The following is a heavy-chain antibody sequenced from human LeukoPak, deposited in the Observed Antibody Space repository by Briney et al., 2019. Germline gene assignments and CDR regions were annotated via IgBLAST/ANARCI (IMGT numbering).Heavy chain of an antibody. CDR1: GGSFSGYY. V-gene: IGHV4-34*01. CDR2: INHSGST. CDR3: ARDFAFDI. J-gene: IGHJ3*02. Sequence: SETLSHTCAVYGGSFSGYYWNWIRQPPGKGLEWIGEINHSGSTSYNPSLKSRVTISIDTSKNQFSLKLSSVTAADTAVYYCARDFAFDIWGQGTMVTVSS.